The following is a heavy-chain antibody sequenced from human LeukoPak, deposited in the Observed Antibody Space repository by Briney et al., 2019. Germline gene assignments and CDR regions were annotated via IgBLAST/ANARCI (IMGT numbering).Heavy chain of an antibody. V-gene: IGHV1-18*01. CDR3: ATVFIKYQLLSFDY. D-gene: IGHD2-2*01. Sequence: ASVKVSCKASGYTFTSYGISWVRQAPGQGLEWMGWISAYNGNTNYAQKFQGRVTMTEDTSTDTAYMELSSLRSEDTAVYYCATVFIKYQLLSFDYWGQGTLVTVSS. J-gene: IGHJ4*02. CDR1: GYTFTSYG. CDR2: ISAYNGNT.